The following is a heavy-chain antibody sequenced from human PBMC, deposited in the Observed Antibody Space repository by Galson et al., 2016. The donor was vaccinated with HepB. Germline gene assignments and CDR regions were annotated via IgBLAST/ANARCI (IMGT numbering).Heavy chain of an antibody. D-gene: IGHD7-27*01. Sequence: SVKVSCKASGGTFSSYGISWVRQAPGQGLEWMGGIIPILGAGNHAQKFQGRVTITADKSTSTAYMDLRSLRSDDTAVYYCAKDKLGMFAFDIWGQGTMVTVSS. CDR2: IIPILGAG. V-gene: IGHV1-69*10. J-gene: IGHJ3*02. CDR3: AKDKLGMFAFDI. CDR1: GGTFSSYG.